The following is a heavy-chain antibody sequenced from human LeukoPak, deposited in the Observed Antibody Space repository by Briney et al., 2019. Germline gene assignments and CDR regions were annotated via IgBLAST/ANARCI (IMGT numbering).Heavy chain of an antibody. J-gene: IGHJ3*02. CDR3: ARSRKNTAMVSDAFDI. D-gene: IGHD5-18*01. V-gene: IGHV1-69*13. Sequence: SVKVSCKASGGTFSSYAISWVRQAPGQGLEWMGGIIPIFGTANYAQKFQGRVTITADESTSTAYMELSSLRSEDTAVYYCARSRKNTAMVSDAFDIWGQGTMVTVSS. CDR1: GGTFSSYA. CDR2: IIPIFGTA.